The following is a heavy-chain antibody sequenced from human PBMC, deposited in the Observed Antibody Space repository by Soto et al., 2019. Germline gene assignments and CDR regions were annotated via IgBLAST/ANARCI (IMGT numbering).Heavy chain of an antibody. V-gene: IGHV3-21*01. J-gene: IGHJ3*02. D-gene: IGHD3-22*01. CDR2: ISSSSSYI. CDR1: GFTFSSYS. CDR3: ARGSGSSGYYPDDAFDI. Sequence: GGSLRLSCAASGFTFSSYSMNWVRQAPGKGLEWVSSISSSSSYIYYADSVKGRFTISRDNAKNSLYLQMNSLRAEDTAVYYCARGSGSSGYYPDDAFDIWGQGTMVTVSS.